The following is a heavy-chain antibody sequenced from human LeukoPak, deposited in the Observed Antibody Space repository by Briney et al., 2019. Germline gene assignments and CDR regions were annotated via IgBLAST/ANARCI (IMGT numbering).Heavy chain of an antibody. J-gene: IGHJ3*02. V-gene: IGHV3-23*01. CDR2: ISGSGGST. CDR3: AKTRGGSVGRGAFDI. D-gene: IGHD3-10*01. CDR1: GFTFSTYG. Sequence: PGRSLRLSCVASGFTFSTYGMSWVRQAPGKALEWVSAISGSGGSTYYADSVKGRFTISRDNSKNTLYLQMNSLRAEDTAVYYCAKTRGGSVGRGAFDIWGQGTMVTVSS.